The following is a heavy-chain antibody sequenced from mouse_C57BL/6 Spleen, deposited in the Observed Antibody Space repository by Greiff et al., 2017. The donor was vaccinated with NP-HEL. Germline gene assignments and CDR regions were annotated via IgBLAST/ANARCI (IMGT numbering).Heavy chain of an antibody. D-gene: IGHD1-1*01. Sequence: VNVVESGPELVKPGASVKISCKASGYAFSSSWMNWVKQRPGKGLEWIGRIYPGDGDTNYNGKFKGKATLTADKSSSTAYMQLSSLTSEDSAVYFCARSDFITTVVATNWYFDVWGTGTTVTVSS. CDR1: GYAFSSSW. CDR3: ARSDFITTVVATNWYFDV. J-gene: IGHJ1*03. V-gene: IGHV1-82*01. CDR2: IYPGDGDT.